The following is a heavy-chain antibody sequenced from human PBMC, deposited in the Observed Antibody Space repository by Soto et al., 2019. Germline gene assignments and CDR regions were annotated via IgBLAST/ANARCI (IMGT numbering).Heavy chain of an antibody. J-gene: IGHJ5*02. Sequence: SETLSLTCAVYGGSFSGYYWSWIRQPPGKGLEWIGEINHSGSTNYNPSLKSRVTISVDTSKNQFSLKLSSVTAADTAVYYCARRYSSTSKNWFDPWGQGTLVTVSS. CDR2: INHSGST. CDR3: ARRYSSTSKNWFDP. CDR1: GGSFSGYY. V-gene: IGHV4-34*01. D-gene: IGHD2-2*01.